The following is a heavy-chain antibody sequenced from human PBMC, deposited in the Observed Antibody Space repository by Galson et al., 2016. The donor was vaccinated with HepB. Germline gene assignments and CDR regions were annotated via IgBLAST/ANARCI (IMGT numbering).Heavy chain of an antibody. CDR2: IYSGGTT. CDR1: GFTVSNNY. CDR3: VRGVYGDHGWFDY. V-gene: IGHV3-66*02. Sequence: SLRLSCAASGFTVSNNYMTWVRQAPGKSLEYVSVIYSGGTTYYADSVKGRFTISRDNSQNPLFLQMNTLRAEDTAVYFCVRGVYGDHGWFDYWGQGTLVTVSA. J-gene: IGHJ4*02. D-gene: IGHD4-17*01.